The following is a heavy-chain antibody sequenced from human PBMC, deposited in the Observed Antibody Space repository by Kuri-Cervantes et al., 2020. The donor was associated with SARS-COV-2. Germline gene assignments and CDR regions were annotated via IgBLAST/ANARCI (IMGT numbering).Heavy chain of an antibody. CDR2: IWYDGSNK. CDR1: GFTFSSYG. CDR3: ARQYYDILTGYYLYGMDV. V-gene: IGHV3-33*08. J-gene: IGHJ6*02. Sequence: GGSLRLSCAASGFTFSSYGMHWVRQAPGKGLEWVAVIWYDGSNKYYADSVKGRFTISRDNSKNTLYLQMNSLRDEDTAVYYCARQYYDILTGYYLYGMDVWGQGTTVTVSS. D-gene: IGHD3-9*01.